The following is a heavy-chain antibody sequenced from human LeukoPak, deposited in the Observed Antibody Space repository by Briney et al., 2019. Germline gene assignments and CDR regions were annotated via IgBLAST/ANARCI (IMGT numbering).Heavy chain of an antibody. J-gene: IGHJ6*03. D-gene: IGHD1-26*01. Sequence: PAGSLRLFCAASGFTFGAYGVSWVRQAPGKGLEWVSAISSSGATMYYADSVKGRFTISRDNSKNTLYLQINSLRAEDTAVYYCAKDSGGTYFYYYFYMDVWGKGTTVTVSS. CDR2: ISSSGATM. CDR1: GFTFGAYG. V-gene: IGHV3-23*01. CDR3: AKDSGGTYFYYYFYMDV.